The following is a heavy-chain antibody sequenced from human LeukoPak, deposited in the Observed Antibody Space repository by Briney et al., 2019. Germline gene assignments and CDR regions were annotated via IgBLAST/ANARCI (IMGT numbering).Heavy chain of an antibody. Sequence: SQTLSLTCTVSGGSISSGSYYWSWIRQPAGKGLEWIGRIYTSGSTNYNPSLKSRVTISVDTSKNQFSLKLSSVTAADTAVYYCARVLRYSGSYYDAFDIWGQGTMVTVSS. CDR2: IYTSGST. V-gene: IGHV4-61*02. CDR3: ARVLRYSGSYYDAFDI. D-gene: IGHD1-26*01. J-gene: IGHJ3*02. CDR1: GGSISSGSYY.